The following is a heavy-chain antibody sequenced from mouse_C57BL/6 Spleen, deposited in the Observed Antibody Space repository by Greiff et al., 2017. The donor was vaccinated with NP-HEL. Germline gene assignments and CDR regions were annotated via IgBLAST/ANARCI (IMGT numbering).Heavy chain of an antibody. CDR3: ARDPSVGYFDY. D-gene: IGHD6-1*01. CDR1: GFTFSSYA. J-gene: IGHJ2*01. Sequence: DVMLVESGGGLVKPGGSLKLSCAASGFTFSSYAMSWVRQTPEKRLEWVATISDGGSYTYYPDNVKGRFTISRDNAKNNLYLQMSHLKSEDTAMYYCARDPSVGYFDYWGQGTTLTVSS. CDR2: ISDGGSYT. V-gene: IGHV5-4*01.